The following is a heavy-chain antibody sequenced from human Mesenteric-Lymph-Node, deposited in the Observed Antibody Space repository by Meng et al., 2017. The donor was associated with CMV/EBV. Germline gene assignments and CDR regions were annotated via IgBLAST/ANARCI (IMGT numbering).Heavy chain of an antibody. CDR3: ARLGACSGGSCYSISGWTDP. Sequence: KVSCKGSGYSFTSYWIGWVRQMPGKGLEWMGIIYPGDSDTRYSPSFQGQVTISADKSISTAYLQWSSLKASDTAMYYCARLGACSGGSCYSISGWTDPWGQGTLVTVSS. D-gene: IGHD2-15*01. J-gene: IGHJ5*02. CDR1: GYSFTSYW. V-gene: IGHV5-51*01. CDR2: IYPGDSDT.